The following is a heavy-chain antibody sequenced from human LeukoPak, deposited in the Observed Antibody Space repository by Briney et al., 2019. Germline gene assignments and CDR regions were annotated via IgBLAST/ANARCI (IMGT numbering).Heavy chain of an antibody. CDR1: GGSISSGSYY. Sequence: SETLSLTCTVSGGSISSGSYYRSWIRQPAGKGLEWIGRIYTSGSTNYNPSLKSRVTISVDTSKNQFSLKLSSVTAADTAVYYCARDWPPRFRSGYYGDAFDIWGPRDNGHRLF. J-gene: IGHJ3*02. V-gene: IGHV4-61*02. CDR3: ARDWPPRFRSGYYGDAFDI. CDR2: IYTSGST. D-gene: IGHD3-22*01.